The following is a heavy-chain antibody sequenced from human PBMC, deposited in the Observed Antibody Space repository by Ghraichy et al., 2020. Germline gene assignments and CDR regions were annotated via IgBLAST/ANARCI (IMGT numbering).Heavy chain of an antibody. Sequence: SETRSLTCAVYGGSFSGYYWSWIRQPPGKGLEWIGEINHSGSTNYNPSLKSRVTISVDTSKNQFSLKLSSVTAADTAVYYCARGYIAAAANNWFDPWGQGTLVTVSS. CDR2: INHSGST. CDR1: GGSFSGYY. D-gene: IGHD6-13*01. V-gene: IGHV4-34*01. CDR3: ARGYIAAAANNWFDP. J-gene: IGHJ5*02.